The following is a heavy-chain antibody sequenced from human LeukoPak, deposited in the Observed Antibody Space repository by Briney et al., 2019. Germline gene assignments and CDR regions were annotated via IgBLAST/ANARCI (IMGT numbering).Heavy chain of an antibody. CDR3: ARVGCSSTSCYFSYYYYMDV. CDR1: GFTFSSYS. CDR2: ISRSATYI. Sequence: GGSLRLSCAASGFTFSSYSINWVRQSPGKGLEWFSSISRSATYIYYADSVKGRFTISRDNAKNSLYLQMNSLRAEDTAVYYCARVGCSSTSCYFSYYYYMDVWGKGTTVTISS. D-gene: IGHD2-2*01. J-gene: IGHJ6*03. V-gene: IGHV3-21*04.